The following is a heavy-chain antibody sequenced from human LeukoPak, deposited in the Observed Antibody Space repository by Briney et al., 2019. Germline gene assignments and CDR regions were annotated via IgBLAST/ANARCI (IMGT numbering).Heavy chain of an antibody. CDR1: GGSFSGYY. CDR2: INHSGST. D-gene: IGHD3-3*01. J-gene: IGHJ4*02. CDR3: ARVRVKGYFDY. V-gene: IGHV4-34*01. Sequence: PSETLSLTCAVYGGSFSGYYWSWIRQPPGKGLEWIGEINHSGSTNYNPSLKSRVTISVDTSKNQFSLKLSSVTAADTAVYYCARVRVKGYFDYWGQGTLVTVSS.